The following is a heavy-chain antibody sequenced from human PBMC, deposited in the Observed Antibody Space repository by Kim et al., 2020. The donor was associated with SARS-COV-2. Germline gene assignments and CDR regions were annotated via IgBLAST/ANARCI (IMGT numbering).Heavy chain of an antibody. CDR3: ASLSTGYVWDKFDY. Sequence: GGSLRLSCVASGFTFSRYWMHGVRQAPGKGLVWVSRVNSDGSSTSYADSVKGRFTISRDNARNTLYLQMNSRRAEDTAVYYCASLSTGYVWDKFDYWGQGTLVTVSS. CDR2: VNSDGSST. D-gene: IGHD3-16*01. CDR1: GFTFSRYW. V-gene: IGHV3-74*01. J-gene: IGHJ4*02.